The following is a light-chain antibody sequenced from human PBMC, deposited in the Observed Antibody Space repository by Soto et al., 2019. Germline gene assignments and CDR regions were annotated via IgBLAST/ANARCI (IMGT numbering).Light chain of an antibody. J-gene: IGKJ1*01. V-gene: IGKV1-5*01. CDR3: QQYNSYSWT. CDR2: DAS. Sequence: DIEITQSPSTLSASVGDRVTITCRASQSVSGSLAWYQQKSGRPPKVLIYDASTLEDGVPSRFSGSGSGTEFTLSISSLQPDDFETYYCQQYNSYSWTFGQGTKVEIK. CDR1: QSVSGS.